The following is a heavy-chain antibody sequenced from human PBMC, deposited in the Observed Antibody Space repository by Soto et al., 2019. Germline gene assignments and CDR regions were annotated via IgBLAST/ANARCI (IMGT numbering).Heavy chain of an antibody. V-gene: IGHV1-3*01. Sequence: QVQLVQSGAEVKKTGASVNVSCKASGYTFTSYAMHWVRQAPGQRLEWMGWINAGNGNTKYSQKFQGRVTITRDTSASTAYMELRSLRSEDTAVYYCAGGSIHLNDFDMWGQGTMVTGSS. CDR3: AGGSIHLNDFDM. CDR1: GYTFTSYA. J-gene: IGHJ3*02. D-gene: IGHD5-18*01. CDR2: INAGNGNT.